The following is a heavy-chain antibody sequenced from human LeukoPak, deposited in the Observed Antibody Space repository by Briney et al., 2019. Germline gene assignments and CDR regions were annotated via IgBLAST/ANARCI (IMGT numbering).Heavy chain of an antibody. J-gene: IGHJ4*02. V-gene: IGHV1-69*05. Sequence: ASVKVSCTASGGTFSSYAISWVRQAPGQGLEWRGGIIPIFGTANYAQKFQGRVTITTDESTSTAYMELSSLRSEDTAVYYCARLSIVGAATGFDYWGQGTLVTVSS. CDR1: GGTFSSYA. D-gene: IGHD1-26*01. CDR2: IIPIFGTA. CDR3: ARLSIVGAATGFDY.